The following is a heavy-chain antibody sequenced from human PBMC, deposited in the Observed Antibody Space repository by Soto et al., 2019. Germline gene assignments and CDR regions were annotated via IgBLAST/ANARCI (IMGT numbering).Heavy chain of an antibody. D-gene: IGHD2-21*02. CDR2: INHSGTT. Sequence: SETLSLTCAVSGGSFSGFYWTWIRQPPGEGLEWIGEINHSGTTNFNPSLRSRLTISLDSSKKHFSLKLTSMTAADAAVYYCARADRTLVTSYGLDVWGQGTTVTVSS. V-gene: IGHV4-34*01. CDR1: GGSFSGFY. CDR3: ARADRTLVTSYGLDV. J-gene: IGHJ6*02.